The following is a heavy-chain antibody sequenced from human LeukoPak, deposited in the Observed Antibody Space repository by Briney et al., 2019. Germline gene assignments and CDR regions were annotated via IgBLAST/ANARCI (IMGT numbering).Heavy chain of an antibody. V-gene: IGHV4-38-2*01. CDR2: IYHSGST. CDR1: GYSISSGYY. CDR3: ARHYYGSPLDY. J-gene: IGHJ4*02. D-gene: IGHD3-10*01. Sequence: SETLYLTCAVSGYSISSGYYWGWIRQPPGKGLEWIGSIYHSGSTYHNPSLKSRVTISVDTSKNQFSLKLSSVTAADTAVYYCARHYYGSPLDYWGQGTLVTVSS.